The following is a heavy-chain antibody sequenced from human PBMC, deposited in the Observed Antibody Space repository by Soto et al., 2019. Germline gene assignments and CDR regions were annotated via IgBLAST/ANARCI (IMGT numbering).Heavy chain of an antibody. V-gene: IGHV3-30*18. Sequence: QVQLVESGGGVVQPGRSLRLSCAASGFTFSPYGIHWVRQAPGKGLEWVSLISYDESKKFYAESVKGRFTISRDNSKNTVYLQMNSLRGEDTAVYYCAKGYYRGYSYAHDYWGQGTLVTVSS. CDR2: ISYDESKK. D-gene: IGHD5-18*01. CDR1: GFTFSPYG. J-gene: IGHJ4*02. CDR3: AKGYYRGYSYAHDY.